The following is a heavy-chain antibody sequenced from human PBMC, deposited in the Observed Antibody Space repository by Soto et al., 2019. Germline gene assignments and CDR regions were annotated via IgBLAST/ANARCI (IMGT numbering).Heavy chain of an antibody. D-gene: IGHD2-2*01. CDR1: GYDFNIYW. V-gene: IGHV5-51*03. CDR3: ARRVHSNSPGGRLDV. CDR2: VYPDDSDT. Sequence: EVQLVQSGAEVKKPGESLMVSCKASGYDFNIYWIGWVRQLPGKGLGWMGVVYPDDSDTIYSPSFQGLVTISVDKSISTAYLKLSSLNASDNALDYCARRVHSNSPGGRLDVWGQGTTVTVSS. J-gene: IGHJ6*02.